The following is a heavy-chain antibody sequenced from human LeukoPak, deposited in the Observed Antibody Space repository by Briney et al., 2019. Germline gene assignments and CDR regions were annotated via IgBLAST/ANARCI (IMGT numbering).Heavy chain of an antibody. D-gene: IGHD6-13*01. CDR2: IHYSGST. CDR1: GGSISSYY. V-gene: IGHV4-59*01. CDR3: ARDEAGIAEP. J-gene: IGHJ4*02. Sequence: SETLSLTCTVSGGSISSYYWNWIRQPPGKGLEWIGYIHYSGSTNYNPSLKSRVTISVDTSKNQFSLKLSSVTAADTAVYYCARDEAGIAEPWGQGTLVTVSS.